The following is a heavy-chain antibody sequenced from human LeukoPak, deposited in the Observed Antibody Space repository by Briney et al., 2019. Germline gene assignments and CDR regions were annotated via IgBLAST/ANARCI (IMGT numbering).Heavy chain of an antibody. Sequence: GGSLRLSCAASGFTFSNAWMSWVRQAPGKGLEWDGRIKSKTDGGTTDYAAPVKGRFTISRDDSKNTLYLQMNSLKTEDTAVYYCTTDLRNYVSDYWGQGTLVTVSS. V-gene: IGHV3-15*01. D-gene: IGHD1-7*01. CDR1: GFTFSNAW. J-gene: IGHJ4*02. CDR2: IKSKTDGGTT. CDR3: TTDLRNYVSDY.